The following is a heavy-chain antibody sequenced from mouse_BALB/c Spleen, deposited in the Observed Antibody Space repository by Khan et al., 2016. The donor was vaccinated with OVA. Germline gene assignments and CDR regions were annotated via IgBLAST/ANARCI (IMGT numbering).Heavy chain of an antibody. Sequence: VQLQQPGAELVKPGASVKISCKASGYTFTSYYMYWVKQRPGQGLEWIGGINPSNGGAHFNEKFKNKATLTVDKSSSTAYMQLSSLTSDDSAVYYCARSGYGNPFAYWGQGTLVTVSA. D-gene: IGHD2-1*01. CDR2: INPSNGGA. J-gene: IGHJ3*01. CDR3: ARSGYGNPFAY. CDR1: GYTFTSYY. V-gene: IGHV1S81*02.